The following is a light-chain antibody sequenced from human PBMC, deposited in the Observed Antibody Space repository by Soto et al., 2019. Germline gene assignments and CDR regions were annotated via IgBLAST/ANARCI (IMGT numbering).Light chain of an antibody. J-gene: IGKJ1*01. CDR3: MQATQFPRT. CDR1: QSLVHADGSTY. Sequence: DIVMTQSPLSSPVTLGQPASISCRSSQSLVHADGSTYLSWLQQRPGQPPRLLIYKISNRLSGVPDRFSGSGARTYFTLKISRVEAEDVGVYYCMQATQFPRTFGQGTKVEIE. CDR2: KIS. V-gene: IGKV2-24*01.